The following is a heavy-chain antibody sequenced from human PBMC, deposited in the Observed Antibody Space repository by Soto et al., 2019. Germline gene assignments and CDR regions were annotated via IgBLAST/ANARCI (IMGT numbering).Heavy chain of an antibody. V-gene: IGHV3-33*01. Sequence: QVHLVESGGGVVRPGTSLRLSCEGSGFSFSDYGMNWVRQAPGKGLEWVAVIWYDGSVRRYADSVKGRFTISRDISKNTLYLQMNSLRVEDTAVYFCARGGKWELLLRLWGQGTLVTVSS. CDR1: GFSFSDYG. CDR3: ARGGKWELLLRL. CDR2: IWYDGSVR. J-gene: IGHJ4*02. D-gene: IGHD1-26*01.